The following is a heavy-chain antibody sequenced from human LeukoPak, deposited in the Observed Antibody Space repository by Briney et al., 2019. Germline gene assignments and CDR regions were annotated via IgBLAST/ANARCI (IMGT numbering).Heavy chain of an antibody. CDR3: AKSLRGTGLDAFDI. CDR1: GLTVSSY. D-gene: IGHD2-8*02. V-gene: IGHV3-30*18. Sequence: PGGSLRLSCAASGLTVSSYMSWVRQAPGKGPGGVALISYDGSDKYYAGSVKGRFTISRDNSKNTLYLQMNSLRADDTAVYYCAKSLRGTGLDAFDIWGQGTMVTVSS. CDR2: ISYDGSDK. J-gene: IGHJ3*02.